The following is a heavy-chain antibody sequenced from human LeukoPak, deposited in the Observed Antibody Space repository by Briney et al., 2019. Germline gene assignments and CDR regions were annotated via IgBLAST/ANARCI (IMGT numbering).Heavy chain of an antibody. J-gene: IGHJ4*02. V-gene: IGHV3-23*01. CDR2: ISGSGGDT. Sequence: PGGSLRLSCAASGFTFDDYAMHWVRQAPGKGLEWVSGISGSGGDTYYADSVKGRFTISRDNSKNTLNLQMNGLRAEDTALYYCAKDQNYESSGYYGGFDYWGQGTLVTVSS. D-gene: IGHD3-22*01. CDR3: AKDQNYESSGYYGGFDY. CDR1: GFTFDDYA.